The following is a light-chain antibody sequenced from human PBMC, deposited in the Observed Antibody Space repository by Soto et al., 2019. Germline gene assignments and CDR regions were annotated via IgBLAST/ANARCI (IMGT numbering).Light chain of an antibody. Sequence: QSALTQPPSASGSPGQSLTISCTGTSSDVGGYNYVSWYQQHPGKAPKLMIYEVSNRPSGVSNRFSGSKSGNTASLTISGLQAEDEADYYCSSYTSSSTPWVFGGGTKLTVL. J-gene: IGLJ3*02. CDR1: SSDVGGYNY. CDR2: EVS. CDR3: SSYTSSSTPWV. V-gene: IGLV2-14*01.